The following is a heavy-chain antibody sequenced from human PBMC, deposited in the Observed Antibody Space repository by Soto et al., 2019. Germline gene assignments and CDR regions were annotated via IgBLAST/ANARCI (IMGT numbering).Heavy chain of an antibody. Sequence: PGGSLRLSCAASGFTFDDYAMHWVRQAPGKGLEWVSGISWKGGGIGYADSVKGRFTISRDNAKKSLYLQMNSLRAEDTALYYCVKDQYSSSSNFDYWGQGTQVTVSS. CDR1: GFTFDDYA. CDR3: VKDQYSSSSNFDY. V-gene: IGHV3-9*01. J-gene: IGHJ4*02. D-gene: IGHD6-6*01. CDR2: ISWKGGGI.